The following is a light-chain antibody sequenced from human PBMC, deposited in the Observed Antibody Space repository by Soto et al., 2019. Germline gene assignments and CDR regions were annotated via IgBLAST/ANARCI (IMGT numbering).Light chain of an antibody. Sequence: DIQMTQSPSTLSASVGDRVTITCRASQSISSWLAWYQQKPGKAPKLLIYDASSLKSGVPSRFSASGSGTEFTLTISSLQPDDFATYYCQQYNSYWTFGQGTKVDIK. J-gene: IGKJ1*01. CDR3: QQYNSYWT. CDR2: DAS. CDR1: QSISSW. V-gene: IGKV1-5*01.